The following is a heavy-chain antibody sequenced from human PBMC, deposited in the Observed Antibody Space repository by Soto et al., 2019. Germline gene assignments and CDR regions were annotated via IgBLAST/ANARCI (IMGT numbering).Heavy chain of an antibody. D-gene: IGHD3-22*01. V-gene: IGHV3-66*01. CDR3: ARDPVDYYDSSALNDP. CDR1: GFTVSRNY. J-gene: IGHJ5*02. CDR2: IYSGGST. Sequence: GGSLRHCCGGSGFTVSRNYMSWGRQGPGKGLEWVSVIYSGGSTYYAGSVKGRFTISRDNSKNTLYLLMNSLRAEDTAVYYCARDPVDYYDSSALNDPWGRGSLVTVSS.